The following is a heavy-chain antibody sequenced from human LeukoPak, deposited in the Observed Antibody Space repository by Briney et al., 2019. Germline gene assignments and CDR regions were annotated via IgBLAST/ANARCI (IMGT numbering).Heavy chain of an antibody. CDR1: GFTFNNYA. J-gene: IGHJ3*02. Sequence: GGSLRLSCAASGFTFNNYAMSWVRQAPGKGLEWVSAISGSGGSTYYADSVKGRFTISRDNAKNTLYLQMNSLRAEDTAVYYCARRSAAKDAFDIWGQGTMVTVSS. D-gene: IGHD6-25*01. V-gene: IGHV3-23*01. CDR2: ISGSGGST. CDR3: ARRSAAKDAFDI.